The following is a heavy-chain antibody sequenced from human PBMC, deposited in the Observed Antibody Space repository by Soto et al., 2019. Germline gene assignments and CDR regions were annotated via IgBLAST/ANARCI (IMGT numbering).Heavy chain of an antibody. Sequence: SETLSLTCNVSGGSISSSSYYWGWIRQPPGKGLEWIGHIFHTGSTYYNPSLKSRVTISVDTSKNQFSLKLSSVTATDTAVYYCARRRLVVTTNFDYWGQGTLVTVSS. CDR1: GGSISSSSYY. V-gene: IGHV4-39*01. CDR3: ARRRLVVTTNFDY. CDR2: IFHTGST. J-gene: IGHJ4*02. D-gene: IGHD4-4*01.